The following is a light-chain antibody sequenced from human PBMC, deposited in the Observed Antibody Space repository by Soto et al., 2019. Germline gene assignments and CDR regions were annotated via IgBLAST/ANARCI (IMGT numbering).Light chain of an antibody. CDR2: DAS. V-gene: IGKV1-33*01. CDR1: QDISNY. Sequence: DIQMTQSPSSLSASVGDRVTITCQASQDISNYLNWYQQKPGKAPKLLIYDASNLETGVPSRFSGSGSGTDFTFTISSLQPEDIATYYCQQYDNLVTFCGGTKVEIK. J-gene: IGKJ4*01. CDR3: QQYDNLVT.